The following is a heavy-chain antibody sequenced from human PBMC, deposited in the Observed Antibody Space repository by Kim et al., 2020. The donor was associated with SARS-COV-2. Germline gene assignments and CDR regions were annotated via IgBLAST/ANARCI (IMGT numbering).Heavy chain of an antibody. V-gene: IGHV1-69*13. CDR3: ARAGPHYYGGIY. D-gene: IGHD4-17*01. Sequence: SVKVSCKASGGTFSSYAISWVRQAPGQGLEWMGGIIPIFGTANYAQKFQGRVTITADESTSTAYMELSSLRSEDTAVYYCARAGPHYYGGIYWGQGTLVTVSS. CDR1: GGTFSSYA. CDR2: IIPIFGTA. J-gene: IGHJ4*02.